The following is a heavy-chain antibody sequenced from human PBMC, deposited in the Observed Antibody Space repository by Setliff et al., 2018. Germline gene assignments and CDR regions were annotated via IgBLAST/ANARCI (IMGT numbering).Heavy chain of an antibody. CDR2: IFPGDSVT. CDR3: ARVGDYMGYYYNYYMDV. D-gene: IGHD3-10*01. Sequence: PGESLKISCQGSGYSFSTYWIAWVRQMPGKGLEWMGIIFPGDSVTRYSPPFQGQVTFSADKSINTAYLQWNSLKASDTAVYFCARVGDYMGYYYNYYMDVWANRTTVTVSS. V-gene: IGHV5-51*01. J-gene: IGHJ6*03. CDR1: GYSFSTYW.